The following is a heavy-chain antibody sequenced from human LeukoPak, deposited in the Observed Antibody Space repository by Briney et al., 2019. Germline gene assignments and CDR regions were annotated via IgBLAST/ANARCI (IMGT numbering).Heavy chain of an antibody. CDR1: GYTFTSYA. D-gene: IGHD3-22*01. Sequence: PRASVKVSCKASGYTFTSYAMHWVRQAPGQRLEWMGWINAGNGNTKYSQKFQGRVTITRDTSASTAYMELSSLRSEDTAVYYCVSSYCDSSGSYQNYYYYYGMDVWGQGTTVTVSS. CDR3: VSSYCDSSGSYQNYYYYYGMDV. J-gene: IGHJ6*02. V-gene: IGHV1-3*01. CDR2: INAGNGNT.